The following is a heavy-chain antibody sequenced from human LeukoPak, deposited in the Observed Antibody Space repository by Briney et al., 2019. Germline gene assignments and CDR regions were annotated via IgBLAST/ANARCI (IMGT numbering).Heavy chain of an antibody. J-gene: IGHJ3*02. CDR1: GFTFSNYE. V-gene: IGHV3-74*01. CDR3: ARGSHPVGYCSGGSCYSFRSDAFDI. Sequence: PGGSLRLSCAASGFTFSNYEVNWVRQAPGKGLEWVSRIDPDGSTTTYADSVEGRFTISRENAKNTLYLQMNSLRAEDTAVYYCARGSHPVGYCSGGSCYSFRSDAFDIWGQGAMVTVSS. CDR2: IDPDGSTT. D-gene: IGHD2-15*01.